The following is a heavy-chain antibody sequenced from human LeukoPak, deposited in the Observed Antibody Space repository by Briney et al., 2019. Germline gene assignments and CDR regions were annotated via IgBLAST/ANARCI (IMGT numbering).Heavy chain of an antibody. Sequence: ASAKVSCKASGYTFTGYYMHWVRQAPGQGLEWMGWINPNSGGTNYAQKFQGRVTMTRDTSISTAYMELSRLRSDDTAVYYCARAVFGVVSSFDPWGQGTLVTVSS. CDR2: INPNSGGT. V-gene: IGHV1-2*02. CDR1: GYTFTGYY. J-gene: IGHJ5*02. CDR3: ARAVFGVVSSFDP. D-gene: IGHD3-3*01.